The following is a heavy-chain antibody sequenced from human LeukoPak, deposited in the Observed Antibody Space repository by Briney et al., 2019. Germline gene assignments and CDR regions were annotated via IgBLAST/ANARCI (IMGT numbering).Heavy chain of an antibody. CDR2: ISGSGGST. J-gene: IGHJ4*02. V-gene: IGHV3-23*01. CDR3: ARDYGDYTKGWNLRDF. D-gene: IGHD4-17*01. Sequence: PGGSLRLSCAASRFTFSSYAMSWVRQAPGKGLEWVSAISGSGGSTYYADSVKGRFTISRDNSKNMMNLQMNSLRAEDTAVYYCARDYGDYTKGWNLRDFWGQGTLVTVSS. CDR1: RFTFSSYA.